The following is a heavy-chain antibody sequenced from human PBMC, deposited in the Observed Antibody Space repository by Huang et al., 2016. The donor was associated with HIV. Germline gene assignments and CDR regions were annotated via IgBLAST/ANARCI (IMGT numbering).Heavy chain of an antibody. Sequence: QVQLQESGPGLVKPSETLSLSCTVSGDSVSSASYYWSWIRQSPGRGLEWIGYIYFGGGTNYNPSRKSRVTISIDTSKNQFSLRLSSVTAADTAVYYCVSHGSGTADYWGQGTLVTVSS. CDR1: GDSVSSASYY. J-gene: IGHJ4*02. CDR3: VSHGSGTADY. D-gene: IGHD3-10*01. V-gene: IGHV4-61*01. CDR2: IYFGGGT.